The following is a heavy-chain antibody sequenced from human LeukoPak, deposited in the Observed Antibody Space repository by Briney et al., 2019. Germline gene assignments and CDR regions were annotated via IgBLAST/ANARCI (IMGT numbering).Heavy chain of an antibody. J-gene: IGHJ6*02. V-gene: IGHV4-34*01. Sequence: NASETLSLTCAVYGGSFSGYYWSWIRQPPGKGLEWIGEINHSGSTNYNPSLKSRVTISVDTSKNQFSLKLSSVTAADTAVYYCARWRDDEYYYYGMDGWGQGSTVTVSS. CDR2: INHSGST. CDR1: GGSFSGYY. CDR3: ARWRDDEYYYYGMDG. D-gene: IGHD1-1*01.